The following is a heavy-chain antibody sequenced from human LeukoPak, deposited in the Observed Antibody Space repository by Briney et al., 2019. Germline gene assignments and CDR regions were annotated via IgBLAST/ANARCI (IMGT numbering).Heavy chain of an antibody. CDR3: AKEGLLWFGELLRPFDY. CDR1: GFTFSSYG. J-gene: IGHJ4*02. CDR2: ISGSGGST. Sequence: GGSLRLSCAASGFTFSSYGMSWVRQAPGKGLEWVSAISGSGGSTYYADSVKGRFTISRDNSKNTLYLQMNSLRAEDTAVYYCAKEGLLWFGELLRPFDYWGQGTLVTVSS. V-gene: IGHV3-23*01. D-gene: IGHD3-10*01.